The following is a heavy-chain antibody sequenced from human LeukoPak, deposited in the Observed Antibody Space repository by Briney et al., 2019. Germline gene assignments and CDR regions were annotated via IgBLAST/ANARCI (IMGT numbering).Heavy chain of an antibody. CDR1: GFTFDDYA. CDR2: ISWNSGST. D-gene: IGHD6-6*01. J-gene: IGHJ3*02. CDR3: AKDRSSIAARPNAFDI. Sequence: GRSLRLSCAASGFTFDDYAMHWVRQAPGKGLEWVSGISWNSGSTGYADSVKGRFTISRDNAKNSLYLQMNSLRAEDMALYYCAKDRSSIAARPNAFDIWGQGTMVTVSS. V-gene: IGHV3-9*03.